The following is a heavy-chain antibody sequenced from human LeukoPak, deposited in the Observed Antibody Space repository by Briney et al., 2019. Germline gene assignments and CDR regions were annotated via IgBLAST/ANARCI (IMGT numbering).Heavy chain of an antibody. CDR2: ISAYNGNT. D-gene: IGHD5-12*01. CDR1: GYTFNTYG. J-gene: IGHJ4*02. Sequence: ASVKVSRKASGYTFNTYGISWVRQAPGQGLEWMGWISAYNGNTNYAQKLQGRVTMTTDTSTSTAYMELMSLRSDDTAVYYCAREERGYSGDYWGQGTLVTVSS. CDR3: AREERGYSGDY. V-gene: IGHV1-18*01.